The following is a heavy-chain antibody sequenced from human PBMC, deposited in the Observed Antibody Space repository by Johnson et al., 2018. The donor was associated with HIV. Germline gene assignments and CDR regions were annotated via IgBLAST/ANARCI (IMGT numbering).Heavy chain of an antibody. CDR2: ISGSGDST. CDR1: GFTFSSYA. Sequence: VQLVESGGGLVQRGGSLRLSCAAYGFTFSSYAMTWVRQAPGQGVEWVSAISGSGDSTYYADSVQGRFTISRDNSKNTLYLQMTSVRVEDTAVYYCARVEYSYGNSHGFDIWGQGTMVTVSS. J-gene: IGHJ3*02. CDR3: ARVEYSYGNSHGFDI. V-gene: IGHV3-23*04. D-gene: IGHD5-18*01.